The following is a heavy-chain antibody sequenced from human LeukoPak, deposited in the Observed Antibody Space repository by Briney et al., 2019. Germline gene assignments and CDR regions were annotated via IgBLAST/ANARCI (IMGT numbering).Heavy chain of an antibody. V-gene: IGHV3-7*01. CDR2: INPDGSQK. Sequence: TGGSLRLSCEASGFTFSGNWMSWVRQAPGKGLEWVASINPDGSQKFYVDSVKGRFASSRDNTKNSLYLHMNSLRAEDTAMYYCAKLLGTGTTYDSWGQGTRVTVSS. J-gene: IGHJ4*02. CDR1: GFTFSGNW. D-gene: IGHD1-1*01. CDR3: AKLLGTGTTYDS.